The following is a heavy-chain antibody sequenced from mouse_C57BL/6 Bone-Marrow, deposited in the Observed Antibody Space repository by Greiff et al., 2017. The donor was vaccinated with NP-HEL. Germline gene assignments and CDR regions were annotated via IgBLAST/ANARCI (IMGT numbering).Heavy chain of an antibody. D-gene: IGHD2-5*01. CDR1: GFSLTSYG. CDR2: IWSDGST. Sequence: VQRVESGPGLVAPSQSLSITCTVSGFSLTSYGVHWVRQPPGKGLEWLVVIWSDGSTTYNSALKSRLSISKDNSKSQVYLKMNSLQTDDTAMYYWASSPYYSNSYAMDYGGQGTSVTVSS. V-gene: IGHV2-6*03. CDR3: ASSPYYSNSYAMDY. J-gene: IGHJ4*01.